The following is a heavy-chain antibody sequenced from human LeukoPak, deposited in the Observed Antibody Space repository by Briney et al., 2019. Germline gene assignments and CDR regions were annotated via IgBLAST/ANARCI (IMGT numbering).Heavy chain of an antibody. V-gene: IGHV3-30-3*01. CDR2: ISYDGSNK. J-gene: IGHJ6*03. Sequence: GGSLRLSCAASGFTFSSYAMHWVRQAPGKGLEWVAVISYDGSNKYYADSVKGRFTISRDNSKNTLYLQMNSLRAEDTAVYYCARDSIAAAGEPVFYYYYYMDVWGKGTTVTVSS. CDR3: ARDSIAAAGEPVFYYYYYMDV. D-gene: IGHD6-13*01. CDR1: GFTFSSYA.